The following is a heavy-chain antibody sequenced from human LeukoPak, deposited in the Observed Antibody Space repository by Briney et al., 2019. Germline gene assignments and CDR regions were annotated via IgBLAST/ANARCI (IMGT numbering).Heavy chain of an antibody. CDR3: ARSERLYFDY. Sequence: AGSLRLSCAATGFTFSSYAMSWVRQAPGKGLEWVSGISGSGTTTDYADSGKGRLTISRDNSKNTLYLQMKSLRAEDTAVYSCARSERLYFDYWGQGTLVTVSS. J-gene: IGHJ4*02. CDR1: GFTFSSYA. V-gene: IGHV3-23*01. D-gene: IGHD3-3*01. CDR2: ISGSGTTT.